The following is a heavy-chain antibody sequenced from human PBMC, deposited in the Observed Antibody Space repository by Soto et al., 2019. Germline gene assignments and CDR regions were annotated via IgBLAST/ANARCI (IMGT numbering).Heavy chain of an antibody. J-gene: IGHJ6*02. CDR1: GFTFSSYG. CDR3: ARDASITISALGMDV. CDR2: IWYDGSNK. D-gene: IGHD3-3*01. Sequence: QVQLVESGGGVVQPGRSLRLSCAASGFTFSSYGMHWVRQAPGKGLEWVAVIWYDGSNKYYADSVKGRFTISRDNSKNTRYLQMNSLRAEDTAVYYCARDASITISALGMDVWGQGTTVTVSS. V-gene: IGHV3-33*01.